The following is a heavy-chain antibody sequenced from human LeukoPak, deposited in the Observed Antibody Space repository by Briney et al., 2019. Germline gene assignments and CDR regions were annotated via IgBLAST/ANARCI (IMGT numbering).Heavy chain of an antibody. CDR3: ASYGSGSYYNWFDP. CDR1: GFTFSDYY. D-gene: IGHD3-10*01. J-gene: IGHJ5*02. Sequence: TGGSLRLSCAASGFTFSDYYMSWIRQAPGKGLEWVSYISSSGSTIYYADSVKGRFTISRDNAKNSLYLQMNSLRAEDTAVYYCASYGSGSYYNWFDPWGQGTLVTVSS. CDR2: ISSSGSTI. V-gene: IGHV3-11*01.